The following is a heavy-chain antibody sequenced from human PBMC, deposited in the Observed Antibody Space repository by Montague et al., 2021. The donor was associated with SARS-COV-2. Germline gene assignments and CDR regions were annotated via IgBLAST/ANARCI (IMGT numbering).Heavy chain of an antibody. Sequence: SETLSLTCAVYGGSFSVYYWSWLRQSPRSGLEWIAEINHSGTANYNPSLKSRVSISVDTSKNQFTLKLTSVTAADTAVYFCAASAWANGYFDFWGQGFLVTVSS. CDR2: INHSGTA. CDR1: GGSFSVYY. J-gene: IGHJ4*02. CDR3: AASAWANGYFDF. D-gene: IGHD2-2*01. V-gene: IGHV4-34*01.